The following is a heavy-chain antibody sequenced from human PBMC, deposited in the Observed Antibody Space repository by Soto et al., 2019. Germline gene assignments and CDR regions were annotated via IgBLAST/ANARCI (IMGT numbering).Heavy chain of an antibody. Sequence: EVQLVESGGGLVKPGGSLRLSCAASGFTFSSYSMNWVRQAPGKGLEWVSSISSSSSYIYYADSVKGRFTISRDNAKNSLYLQMNSLRAEDTAVHYCARDAPYGSGSYVDYWGQGTLVTVSS. V-gene: IGHV3-21*01. CDR2: ISSSSSYI. CDR1: GFTFSSYS. CDR3: ARDAPYGSGSYVDY. D-gene: IGHD3-10*01. J-gene: IGHJ4*02.